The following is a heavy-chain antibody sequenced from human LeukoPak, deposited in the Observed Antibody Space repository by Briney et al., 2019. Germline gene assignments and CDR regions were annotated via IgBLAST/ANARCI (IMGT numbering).Heavy chain of an antibody. Sequence: GGSLRLSCAASGFTFSSYTMNWVRQAPGKGLEWVSYISSTGGTIYYADSVKGRFTISRDNARNSLYLQMSSLRAEDTAVYYCAREGPFWSGNYQGNWGQGTLVTVSS. V-gene: IGHV3-48*01. CDR2: ISSTGGTI. J-gene: IGHJ4*02. CDR1: GFTFSSYT. D-gene: IGHD3-3*01. CDR3: AREGPFWSGNYQGN.